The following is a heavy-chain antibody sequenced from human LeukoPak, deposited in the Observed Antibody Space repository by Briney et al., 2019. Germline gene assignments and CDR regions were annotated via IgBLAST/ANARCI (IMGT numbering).Heavy chain of an antibody. CDR3: ANRHDSSGYFFNY. D-gene: IGHD3-22*01. V-gene: IGHV3-23*01. CDR1: GFTFTRYV. CDR2: VSESGSNR. Sequence: PGGSLRLSCVVSGFTFTRYVMSWVRQAPGKGLEWVSSVSESGSNRYYADSVKGRFSISRDNSKNMLYLQVGSLRSEDTATYYCANRHDSSGYFFNYWGQGTLVTVSS. J-gene: IGHJ4*02.